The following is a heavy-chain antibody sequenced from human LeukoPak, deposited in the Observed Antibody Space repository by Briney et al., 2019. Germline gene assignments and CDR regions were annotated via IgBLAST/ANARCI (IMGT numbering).Heavy chain of an antibody. D-gene: IGHD3-9*01. CDR3: ARECERYFDWSPPPGHYGMDV. J-gene: IGHJ6*02. CDR2: IIPIFGTA. Sequence: SVKVSCKASGGTFSSYAISWVRQAPGQGLEWMGGIIPIFGTANYAQKFQGRVTITADESTSTAYMELSSLRSEDTAVYYCARECERYFDWSPPPGHYGMDVWGQGTTVTVSS. CDR1: GGTFSSYA. V-gene: IGHV1-69*01.